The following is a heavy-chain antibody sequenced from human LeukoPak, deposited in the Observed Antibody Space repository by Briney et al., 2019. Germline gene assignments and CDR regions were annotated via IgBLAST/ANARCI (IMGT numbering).Heavy chain of an antibody. CDR1: GYTFTTYG. CDR3: ARGSSERDWFDL. D-gene: IGHD1-1*01. J-gene: IGHJ5*02. CDR2: NNPNSGGA. V-gene: IGHV1-2*02. Sequence: GASVKVSCKASGYTFTTYGISWVRQAPGQGLEWMGWNNPNSGGANYAQKSQGRLTMTRDTYISTAYMELSSLTSDDAAVYYCARGSSERDWFDLWGQGTLVTVSS.